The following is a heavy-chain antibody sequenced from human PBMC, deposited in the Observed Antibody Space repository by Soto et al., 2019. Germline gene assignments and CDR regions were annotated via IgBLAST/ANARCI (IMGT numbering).Heavy chain of an antibody. CDR2: ISSNGRNA. D-gene: IGHD3-10*01. CDR1: GFTFSTHA. Sequence: GGSLRLSCSAAGFTFSTHAMHWVRQAPGKGLEYVSAISSNGRNAHYADSLKGRFTISRDNSRSTLYLLMGSLRVEDTGVYYCARAIITVQGVIDRWGQGTRVTVSS. V-gene: IGHV3-64*02. J-gene: IGHJ5*02. CDR3: ARAIITVQGVIDR.